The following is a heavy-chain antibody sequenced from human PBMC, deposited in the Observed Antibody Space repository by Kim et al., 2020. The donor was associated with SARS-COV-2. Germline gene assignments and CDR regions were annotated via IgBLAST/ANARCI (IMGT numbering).Heavy chain of an antibody. CDR2: FDPEDGET. Sequence: ASVKVSCKVSGYTLTELSMHWVRQAPGKGLEWMGGFDPEDGETIYAQKFRGRVTMTEDTSTDTAYMELSSLRSEDTAVYYCATLGYCSSTSCSDDAFDIWGQGTMVTVSS. V-gene: IGHV1-24*01. CDR3: ATLGYCSSTSCSDDAFDI. J-gene: IGHJ3*02. CDR1: GYTLTELS. D-gene: IGHD2-2*01.